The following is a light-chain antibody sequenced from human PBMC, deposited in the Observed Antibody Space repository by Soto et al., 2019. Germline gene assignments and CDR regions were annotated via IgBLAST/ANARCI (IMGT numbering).Light chain of an antibody. CDR3: QQHGSSPWT. J-gene: IGKJ1*01. V-gene: IGKV3-20*01. Sequence: EIVLTQSPATLSLSPGERATLSCRASQSVSSDLAWYHQKPGQAPRLLIYGASSRATGIPDRFSGSGSGTDFTLTVSRLEPEDFAVYYCQQHGSSPWTFGQGTKVDI. CDR2: GAS. CDR1: QSVSSD.